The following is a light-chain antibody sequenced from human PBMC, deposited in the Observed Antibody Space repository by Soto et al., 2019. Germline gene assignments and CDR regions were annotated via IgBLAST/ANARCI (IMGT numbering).Light chain of an antibody. CDR1: SSDVGGYNY. CDR3: SSYAGSSTLYV. CDR2: EVS. Sequence: QSALTHSPSASGSPGQSVTISCTGTSSDVGGYNYVSWYQQHPGKAPKLMIYEVSRRPSGVPDRFSGSKSGNTASLTVSGLQAEDEADYYCSSYAGSSTLYVFGTGTKLTVL. J-gene: IGLJ1*01. V-gene: IGLV2-8*01.